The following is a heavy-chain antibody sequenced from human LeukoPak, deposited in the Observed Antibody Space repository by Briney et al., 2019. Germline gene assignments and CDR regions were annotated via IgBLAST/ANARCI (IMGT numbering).Heavy chain of an antibody. J-gene: IGHJ4*02. CDR3: TRHDGDYVY. Sequence: GSLRLSRAAYGFTFSGSAMHWVRQASGKGLEWVGRTRSKANSYATAYAASVKGRFTISRDDSKNTAYLQMNSLKTEDTDVYYCTRHDGDYVYWGQGTLVTVSS. CDR2: TRSKANSYAT. D-gene: IGHD4-17*01. CDR1: GFTFSGSA. V-gene: IGHV3-73*01.